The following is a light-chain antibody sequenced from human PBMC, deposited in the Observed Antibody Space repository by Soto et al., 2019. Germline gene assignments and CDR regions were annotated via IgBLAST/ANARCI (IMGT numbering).Light chain of an antibody. CDR1: QSVSSY. V-gene: IGKV3-11*01. CDR3: QHRANWPLT. CDR2: DVS. J-gene: IGKJ4*01. Sequence: EIVLTQSPATLSLSPGERATLSCRASQSVSSYLAWYQQKPGQAPRLLIYDVSNRATGIPARFSGSGSGTDFTLTIGSLEPEDFAVYYCQHRANWPLTFGGGNKVEIK.